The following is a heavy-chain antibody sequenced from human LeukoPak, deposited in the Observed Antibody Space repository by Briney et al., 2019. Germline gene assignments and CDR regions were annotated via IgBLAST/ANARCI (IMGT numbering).Heavy chain of an antibody. J-gene: IGHJ4*02. Sequence: GGSLRLSCAVSGFTFSSYWMSWVRQAPGKGLQWVVNIKKDGTEKYYVDSVKGRFTASRDNAKGSLYLQMNSLRVEDTAIYYCARQRGYNYGYQDYWGQGTLVTVSS. D-gene: IGHD5-18*01. V-gene: IGHV3-7*01. CDR2: IKKDGTEK. CDR3: ARQRGYNYGYQDY. CDR1: GFTFSSYW.